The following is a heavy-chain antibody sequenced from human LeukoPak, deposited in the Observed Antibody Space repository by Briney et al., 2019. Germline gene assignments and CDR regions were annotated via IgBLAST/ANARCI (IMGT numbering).Heavy chain of an antibody. CDR1: GGSISSYY. J-gene: IGHJ6*03. D-gene: IGHD2-2*03. V-gene: IGHV4-59*01. CDR3: ARVGIVVVPAAMRKNYYYYMDV. Sequence: NTSETLSLTCTVSGGSISSYYWSWIRQPPGKGLEWIGYIYYSGSTNYNPSLKSRVTISVDTSKNQFSLKLSSVTAADTAVYYCARVGIVVVPAAMRKNYYYYMDVWGKGTTVTVSS. CDR2: IYYSGST.